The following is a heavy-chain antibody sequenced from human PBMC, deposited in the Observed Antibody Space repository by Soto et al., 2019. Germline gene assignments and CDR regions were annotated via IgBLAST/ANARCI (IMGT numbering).Heavy chain of an antibody. CDR2: IYTSGST. CDR1: GGSISSYY. V-gene: IGHV4-4*07. Sequence: SETLSLTCTVSGGSISSYYWSWIRQPAGKGLEWIGRIYTSGSTNYNPSLKSRVTMSVDTSKNQFSLKLSSVTAADTAVYYCARVFTSDTAMAYYFDYWGQGTLVTVSS. CDR3: ARVFTSDTAMAYYFDY. J-gene: IGHJ4*02. D-gene: IGHD5-18*01.